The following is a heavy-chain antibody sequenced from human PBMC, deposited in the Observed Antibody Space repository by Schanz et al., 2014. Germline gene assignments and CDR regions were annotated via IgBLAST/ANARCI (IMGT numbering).Heavy chain of an antibody. J-gene: IGHJ3*02. D-gene: IGHD2-2*01. V-gene: IGHV3-74*01. Sequence: EVQLVESGGGLVQPGGSLRLSCAAPGFTFSSYWMHWVRQAPGKGLVWVSHINSDGSSTSYADSVKGRFTISRDNAKNTLYLQMNSLRAEDTAVYFCSRSPDIVVVPAANDAFDIWGQGTMVTVSS. CDR3: SRSPDIVVVPAANDAFDI. CDR2: INSDGSST. CDR1: GFTFSSYW.